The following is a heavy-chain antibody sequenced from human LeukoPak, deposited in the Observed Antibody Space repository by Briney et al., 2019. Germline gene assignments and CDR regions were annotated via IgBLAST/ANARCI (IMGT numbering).Heavy chain of an antibody. CDR1: GASFNDFS. J-gene: IGHJ6*03. D-gene: IGHD7-27*01. CDR2: IKHNGGT. V-gene: IGHV4-34*01. CDR3: ARSLGFKKVYYYYMDV. Sequence: SETLSLTCAVYGASFNDFSWSWIRQSPGRGLEWIGEIKHNGGTNYNPSLKSRVTISLDTSKMQFSLNLTSVTAADTAVYYCARSLGFKKVYYYYMDVWGQGTTVTISS.